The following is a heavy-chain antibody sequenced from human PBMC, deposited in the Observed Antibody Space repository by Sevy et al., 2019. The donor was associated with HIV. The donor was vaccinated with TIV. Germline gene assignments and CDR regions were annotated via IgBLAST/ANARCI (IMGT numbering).Heavy chain of an antibody. D-gene: IGHD1-26*01. J-gene: IGHJ4*02. V-gene: IGHV3-43*01. CDR1: GFTFDDYT. CDR2: ITWDGGST. CDR3: VKDKYSGSSPYFDY. Sequence: GESLKISCAASGFTFDDYTMHWVRQAPGKGLGWVSLITWDGGSTYYADSVKGRFTISRDNSKNSLYLQMNSLRTEDTALYYCVKDKYSGSSPYFDYWGQGTLVTVSS.